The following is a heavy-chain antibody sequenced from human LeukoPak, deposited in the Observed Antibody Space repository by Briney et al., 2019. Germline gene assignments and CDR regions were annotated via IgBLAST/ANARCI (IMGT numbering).Heavy chain of an antibody. Sequence: SETLSLTCTVSGGSISSGDYYWSWIRQPPGKGLEWIGYIYYSGSTYYNPSLKSRVTISVDTSKNQFSLKLSSVTAADTAVYYCARGRRLSYFDYWGQGTLVTVSS. CDR3: ARGRRLSYFDY. J-gene: IGHJ4*02. D-gene: IGHD5-12*01. CDR2: IYYSGST. V-gene: IGHV4-30-4*01. CDR1: GGSISSGDYY.